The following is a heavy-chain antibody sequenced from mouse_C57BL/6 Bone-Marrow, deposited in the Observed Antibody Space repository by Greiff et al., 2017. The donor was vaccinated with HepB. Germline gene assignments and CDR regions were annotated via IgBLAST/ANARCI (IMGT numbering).Heavy chain of an antibody. CDR2: SNPNNGGT. J-gene: IGHJ3*01. D-gene: IGHD1-1*01. CDR1: GYTFTDYY. V-gene: IGHV1-26*01. Sequence: EVQLQQSGPELVKPGASVKISCKASGYTFTDYYMNWVKQSHGKSLEWIGDSNPNNGGTSYNQKFKGKATLTVDKSSSTAYMELRSLTSEDSAVYYCARPSYYYGSSPRVFAYWGQGTLVTVSA. CDR3: ARPSYYYGSSPRVFAY.